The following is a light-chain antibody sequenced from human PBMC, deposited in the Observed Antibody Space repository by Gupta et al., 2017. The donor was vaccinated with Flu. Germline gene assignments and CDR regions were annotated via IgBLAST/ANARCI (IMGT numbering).Light chain of an antibody. V-gene: IGLV2-11*01. CDR1: SRDVGGYNY. CDR2: DVS. J-gene: IGLJ3*02. CDR3: CSYAGSSWV. Sequence: SALTQPRSVSGSPGQSVTISCTGNSRDVGGYNYVSWYQQRPGKAPKLMIYDVSTRPSGVPDRFSGSKSGNTASLTISGLQAEDEADYYCCSYAGSSWVFGGGTKLTV.